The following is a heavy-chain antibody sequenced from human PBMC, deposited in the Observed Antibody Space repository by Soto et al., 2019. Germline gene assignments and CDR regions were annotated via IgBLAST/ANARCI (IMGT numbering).Heavy chain of an antibody. D-gene: IGHD2-21*02. Sequence: QVQLQESGPGLVKPSQTLSLTCTVSGGSISSGDYYWSWIRQPPGKGLEWIGYIYYSGSTYYNPSLKSRVTISVDPSKNQFSLKLSSVTAADTAVYYCTRAMVVTQNWFDPWGQGNLVTVSS. V-gene: IGHV4-30-4*01. CDR2: IYYSGST. J-gene: IGHJ5*02. CDR3: TRAMVVTQNWFDP. CDR1: GGSISSGDYY.